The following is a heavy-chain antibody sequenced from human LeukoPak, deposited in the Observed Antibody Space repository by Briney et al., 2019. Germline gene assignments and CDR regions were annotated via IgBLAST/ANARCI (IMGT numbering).Heavy chain of an antibody. CDR2: INHSGST. Sequence: PSETLSLTCAVYGGSFSGYYWSWIRQPPGKGLEWIGEINHSGSTNYNPSLKGRVTISVDTSKNQCSLKLSSVTAADTAVYYCARGRSTTVTTWYYFDYWGQGTLVTVSS. J-gene: IGHJ4*02. V-gene: IGHV4-34*01. CDR3: ARGRSTTVTTWYYFDY. CDR1: GGSFSGYY. D-gene: IGHD4-17*01.